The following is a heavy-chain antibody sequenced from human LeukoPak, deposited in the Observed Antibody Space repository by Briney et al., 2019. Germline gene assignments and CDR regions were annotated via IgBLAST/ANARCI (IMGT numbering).Heavy chain of an antibody. CDR3: ARDLRIVGAGDY. J-gene: IGHJ4*02. Sequence: TGGSLRLSCAASGFTFSSYAMSWVRQAPGKGLEWVSAISGSGGSTYYADSVKGRFTISRDNVKNSLYLQMNSLRAEDTAVYYCARDLRIVGAGDYWGQGTLVTVSS. CDR2: ISGSGGST. D-gene: IGHD1-26*01. CDR1: GFTFSSYA. V-gene: IGHV3-23*01.